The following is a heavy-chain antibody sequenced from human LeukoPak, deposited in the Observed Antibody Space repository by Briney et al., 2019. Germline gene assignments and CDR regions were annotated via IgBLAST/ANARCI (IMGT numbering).Heavy chain of an antibody. V-gene: IGHV1-2*02. J-gene: IGHJ4*02. CDR2: INPNSGGT. Sequence: VASVKVSCKASGYTFTGYYMHWVRQAPGQGLEWMGWINPNSGGTNYAQKFQGRVTMTRNTSISTTYMELSRLRSDDTAVYYCARDLGISGWYAPPLGYFDYWGQGTLVTVSS. CDR3: ARDLGISGWYAPPLGYFDY. D-gene: IGHD6-19*01. CDR1: GYTFTGYY.